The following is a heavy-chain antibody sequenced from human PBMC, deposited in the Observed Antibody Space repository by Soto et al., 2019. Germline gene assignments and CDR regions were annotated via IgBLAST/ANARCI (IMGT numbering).Heavy chain of an antibody. Sequence: EVQLVESGGGLVQPGGSLRLSCAASGFTFRNNVMNWVRQAPGRGLQWVSGITDNGGSTYYADSVKGRCTISRDNSKNTLHLQRNSLSAEDTAVYHCTRVVYGAARGAMDVWGQGTTVTVSS. CDR2: ITDNGGST. CDR1: GFTFRNNV. CDR3: TRVVYGAARGAMDV. V-gene: IGHV3-23*04. J-gene: IGHJ6*02. D-gene: IGHD3-10*01.